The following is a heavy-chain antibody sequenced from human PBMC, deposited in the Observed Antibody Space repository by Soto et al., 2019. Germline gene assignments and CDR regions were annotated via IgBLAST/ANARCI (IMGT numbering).Heavy chain of an antibody. CDR1: GYTFTSYA. CDR3: ARGRTTIAALPDY. Sequence: ASVKVSCKASGYTFTSYAMHWVRQAPGQRLEWMGWMNPNSGNAGYAQKFQGRVTMTSDTSISTAYMELSSLRSEDTAVYYCARGRTTIAALPDYWGLGTLVTVSS. J-gene: IGHJ4*02. V-gene: IGHV1-8*02. D-gene: IGHD6-6*01. CDR2: MNPNSGNA.